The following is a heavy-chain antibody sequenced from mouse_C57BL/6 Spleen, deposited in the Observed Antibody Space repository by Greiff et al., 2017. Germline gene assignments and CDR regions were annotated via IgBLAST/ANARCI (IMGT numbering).Heavy chain of an antibody. CDR3: ARGGTALYAMDY. J-gene: IGHJ4*01. D-gene: IGHD3-3*01. CDR2: IYPGDGDT. CDR1: GYAFSSYW. Sequence: QVQLKESGAELVKPGASVKISCKASGYAFSSYWMNWVKQRPGKGLEWIGQIYPGDGDTNYNGKFKGKATLTADKSSSTAYMQLSSLTSEDSAVYFCARGGTALYAMDYWGQGTSVTVSS. V-gene: IGHV1-80*01.